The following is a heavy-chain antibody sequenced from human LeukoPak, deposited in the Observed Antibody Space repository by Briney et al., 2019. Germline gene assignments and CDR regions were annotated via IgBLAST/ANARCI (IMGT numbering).Heavy chain of an antibody. V-gene: IGHV3-33*03. CDR2: IWYDGSKK. CDR1: GITFRNYG. J-gene: IGHJ4*02. Sequence: PGGSLRLSCAASGITFRNYGMHWVRQAPGKGLEWVAVIWYDGSKKYYADSVKGRFTISRDNSRNTLYLQMNSLRAEDTAVYYCASVNYGSGGYYSDYWGQGTPVTVSS. D-gene: IGHD3-10*01. CDR3: ASVNYGSGGYYSDY.